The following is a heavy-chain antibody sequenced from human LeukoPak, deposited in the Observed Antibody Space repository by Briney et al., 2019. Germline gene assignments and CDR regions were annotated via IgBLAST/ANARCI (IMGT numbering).Heavy chain of an antibody. CDR2: IYYSGST. CDR1: GGSISTYY. D-gene: IGHD6-19*01. CDR3: ARLIAVAGTYRGHFDY. V-gene: IGHV4-59*08. J-gene: IGHJ4*02. Sequence: SETLSLTCTISGGSISTYYWSWIRQPPGKGLDWIGYIYYSGSTNYNPSLMSRLTISVDTSKNQFSLKLSSVTAADTAVYYCARLIAVAGTYRGHFDYWGQGALVTVSS.